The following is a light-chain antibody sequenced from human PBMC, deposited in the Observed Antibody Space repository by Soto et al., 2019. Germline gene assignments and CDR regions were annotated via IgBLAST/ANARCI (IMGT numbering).Light chain of an antibody. CDR1: QSVSGSY. CDR3: QHYNNGPR. Sequence: DIELTQSPCTLSLSPGSRATLSCRASQSVSGSYLAWYQQKPGQAPRLLIYGASRRATGVPARLSGSGSGTEFTLTISSLKSEDFAVYYCQHYNNGPRFGQGTKVDIK. V-gene: IGKV3-15*01. J-gene: IGKJ1*01. CDR2: GAS.